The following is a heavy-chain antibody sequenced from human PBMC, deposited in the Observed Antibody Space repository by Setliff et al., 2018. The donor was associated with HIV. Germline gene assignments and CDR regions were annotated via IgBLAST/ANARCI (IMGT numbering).Heavy chain of an antibody. D-gene: IGHD2-15*01. J-gene: IGHJ4*02. CDR1: GYTFTDYY. V-gene: IGHV1-2*02. CDR3: ARVTHTGRGLAY. Sequence: ASVKVSCKASGYTFTDYYFHWVRQAPGQGLEWMGWINPKFGGTLYAQKFQGRVVMTRDMPTNTVYMELSSLTSDDTAVYYCARVTHTGRGLAYWGQGTLVTVSS. CDR2: INPKFGGT.